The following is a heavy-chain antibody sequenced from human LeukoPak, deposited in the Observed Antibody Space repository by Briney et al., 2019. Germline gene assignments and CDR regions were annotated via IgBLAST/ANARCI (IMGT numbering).Heavy chain of an antibody. J-gene: IGHJ3*02. CDR1: GYTFTGYY. V-gene: IGHV1-2*02. CDR3: ERRSSTHAFDI. CDR2: INPNSGGT. D-gene: IGHD3-10*01. Sequence: ASVKVSGKASGYTFTGYYMYWVRQAPGQGLEWLGWINPNSGGTIYAQKFQGRVTMTRDTSINTAYMDLSSLTSDDTAIYYCERRSSTHAFDIWGQGTMLTVSS.